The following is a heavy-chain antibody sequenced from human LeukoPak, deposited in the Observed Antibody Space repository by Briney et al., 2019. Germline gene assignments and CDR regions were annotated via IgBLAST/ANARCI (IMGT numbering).Heavy chain of an antibody. V-gene: IGHV1-69*13. J-gene: IGHJ6*04. D-gene: IGHD2-15*01. CDR3: ARVGYCGGGSCPRRNYYYYDMDV. CDR2: IIPVFDTA. Sequence: ASVKVSCKASGGTFSIYAISWVRQAPRQGLEWMGGIIPVFDTANYAQKFQGRVTITADESTSTAYMELSSLRSEDTAVYYCARVGYCGGGSCPRRNYYYYDMDVWGKGTTVTISS. CDR1: GGTFSIYA.